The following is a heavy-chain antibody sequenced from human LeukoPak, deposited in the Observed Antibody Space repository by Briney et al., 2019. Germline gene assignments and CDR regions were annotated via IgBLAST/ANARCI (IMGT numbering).Heavy chain of an antibody. CDR3: ARSQWLDYYFDY. V-gene: IGHV4-59*01. CDR2: ISYSGST. Sequence: SETLSLTCTVSGGSISSYYWSWIRQPPGKGQEWIGYISYSGSTKYNPSLKSRVTISVDTSKNQFSLKLSSVTAADTAVYYCARSQWLDYYFDYWGQGTLVTVSS. J-gene: IGHJ4*02. CDR1: GGSISSYY. D-gene: IGHD6-19*01.